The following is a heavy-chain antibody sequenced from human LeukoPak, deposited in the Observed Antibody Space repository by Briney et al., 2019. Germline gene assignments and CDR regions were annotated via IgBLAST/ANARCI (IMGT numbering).Heavy chain of an antibody. Sequence: GGSLRLSCAASGFTFSSYEMNWVRQAPGKGLEWVSYISSTGGTIYYADSVKGRFTISRDNAKNSLYLQMNSLRAEDTAVYYCAGPTGNAFDIWGQGTMVTVSS. D-gene: IGHD1-1*01. J-gene: IGHJ3*02. CDR1: GFTFSSYE. CDR2: ISSTGGTI. CDR3: AGPTGNAFDI. V-gene: IGHV3-48*03.